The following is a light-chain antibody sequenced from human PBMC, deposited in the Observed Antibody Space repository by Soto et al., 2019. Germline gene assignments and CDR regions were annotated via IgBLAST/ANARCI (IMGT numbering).Light chain of an antibody. CDR2: AAS. CDR3: QQYYSYPHT. CDR1: QGISSY. Sequence: MRMTQSPASLSAPTGDRVTITCRASQGISSYLAWYQQKPGKAPKLLIYAASTLQSGVPSRFSGSGSGTDFTLTISCLQSEDFATYYCQQYYSYPHTFGGGTKVDIK. J-gene: IGKJ4*01. V-gene: IGKV1-8*01.